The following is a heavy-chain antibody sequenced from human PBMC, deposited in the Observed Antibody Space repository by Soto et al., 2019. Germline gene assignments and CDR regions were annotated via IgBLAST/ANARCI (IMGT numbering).Heavy chain of an antibody. CDR3: ARYTAQQLGRYYFDY. Sequence: QVQLQESGPGLVKPSQTLSLTCSVSGGSISSGGYYWSWIRQHPGKGLEWIGYIYYSGSTSYNPSLKRRVTISVDTSKNQFSLKLSSVTAADTAVYYCARYTAQQLGRYYFDYWGQGTLVTVSS. V-gene: IGHV4-31*03. CDR2: IYYSGST. D-gene: IGHD6-13*01. J-gene: IGHJ4*02. CDR1: GGSISSGGYY.